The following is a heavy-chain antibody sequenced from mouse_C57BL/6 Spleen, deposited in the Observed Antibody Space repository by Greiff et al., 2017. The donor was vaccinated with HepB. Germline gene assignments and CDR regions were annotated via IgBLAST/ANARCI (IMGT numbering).Heavy chain of an antibody. CDR1: GFTFSSYA. CDR2: ISHGGSYT. D-gene: IGHD2-1*01. V-gene: IGHV5-4*01. J-gene: IGHJ2*01. Sequence: DVKLVESGGGLVKPGGSLKLSCAASGFTFSSYAMSWVRQTPEKRLEWVATISHGGSYTYYPDNVKGRFTIARDNAKNNLYLQMSHLKSEDTALYYCARDTGNYYFDYWGQGTTLTVSS. CDR3: ARDTGNYYFDY.